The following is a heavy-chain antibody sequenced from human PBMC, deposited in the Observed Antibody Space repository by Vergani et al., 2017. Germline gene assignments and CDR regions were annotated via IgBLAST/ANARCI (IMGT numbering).Heavy chain of an antibody. V-gene: IGHV4-38-2*01. Sequence: QVQLQESGPGLVKPSETLSLTCAVSGYSISSGYYWGWIRQPPGKGLEWIGSIYHSGSTYYNPSLKSRVTISVDTSKNQFSLKLSSVTAADTAVYYCARSKYYYDSSGYYTTRYYYYYGMDVWGQGTTVTVSS. J-gene: IGHJ6*02. D-gene: IGHD3-22*01. CDR2: IYHSGST. CDR3: ARSKYYYDSSGYYTTRYYYYYGMDV. CDR1: GYSISSGYY.